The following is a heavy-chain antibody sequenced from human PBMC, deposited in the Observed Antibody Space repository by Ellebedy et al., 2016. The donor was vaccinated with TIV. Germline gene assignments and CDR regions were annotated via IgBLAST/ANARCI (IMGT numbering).Heavy chain of an antibody. Sequence: GESLKISCAASGFTFSSYSMNWVRQAPGKGLEWVSYIGNSDTKYYADSVKGRFTVSRDDAKNSLYLQMNSLRVEDMAVYYCAKGSAMIRGVPGWYFDLWGRGTQVTVSS. J-gene: IGHJ2*01. V-gene: IGHV3-48*04. D-gene: IGHD3-10*01. CDR3: AKGSAMIRGVPGWYFDL. CDR2: IGNSDTK. CDR1: GFTFSSYS.